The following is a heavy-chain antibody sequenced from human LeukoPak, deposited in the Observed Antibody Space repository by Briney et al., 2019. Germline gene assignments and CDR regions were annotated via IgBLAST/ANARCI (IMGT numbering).Heavy chain of an antibody. CDR3: ASGDSSSSYYYYYYMDV. D-gene: IGHD6-6*01. Sequence: GGSLRLSCAASGFTFGSYGMSWVRQAPGKGLEWVSFITPNADRTSYADSVEGRFTISRDNSKNTLYLQMNSLRAEDTAVYYCASGDSSSSYYYYYYMDVWGKGTTVTVSS. V-gene: IGHV3-23*01. CDR1: GFTFGSYG. CDR2: ITPNADRT. J-gene: IGHJ6*03.